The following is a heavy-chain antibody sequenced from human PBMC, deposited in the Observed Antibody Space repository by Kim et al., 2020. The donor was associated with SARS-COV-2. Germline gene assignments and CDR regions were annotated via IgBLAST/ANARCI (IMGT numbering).Heavy chain of an antibody. V-gene: IGHV3-30*01. D-gene: IGHD6-19*01. CDR3: AREQSSGWYGGDY. J-gene: IGHJ4*02. Sequence: YSASVKGRFIISRDNSKNTLYLQMNSLGPEDTAVYYCAREQSSGWYGGDYWGQGTLVTVSS.